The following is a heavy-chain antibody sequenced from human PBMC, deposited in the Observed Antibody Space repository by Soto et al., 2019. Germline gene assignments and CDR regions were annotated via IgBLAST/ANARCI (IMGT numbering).Heavy chain of an antibody. CDR3: AAGLWFGSRTWGGMDV. CDR2: IVVGSGNT. Sequence: QMQLVQSGPEVKKPGTSVKVSCKASGFTFTSSAVQWVRPARGQRLAWIGWIVVGSGNTNYAQKFQARVTITRDMATSTAYMELSSLRSEDTAVYDCAAGLWFGSRTWGGMDVWGQGTTVTVSS. V-gene: IGHV1-58*01. J-gene: IGHJ6*02. D-gene: IGHD3-10*01. CDR1: GFTFTSSA.